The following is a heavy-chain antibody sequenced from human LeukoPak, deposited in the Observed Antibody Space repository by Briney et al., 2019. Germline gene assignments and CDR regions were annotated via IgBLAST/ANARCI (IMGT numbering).Heavy chain of an antibody. V-gene: IGHV1-3*04. CDR1: GYTFANYA. D-gene: IGHD1-26*01. CDR2: INSANGNT. CDR3: ARDGRFIVADCYYGMDV. J-gene: IGHJ6*02. Sequence: ASVKVSCKASGYTFANYAMHWVRQAPGQGLEWMGWINSANGNTKYSQKFQGRVTITRDTSASTAYMELSSLRSEDTAVYYCARDGRFIVADCYYGMDVWGQGTTVTVSS.